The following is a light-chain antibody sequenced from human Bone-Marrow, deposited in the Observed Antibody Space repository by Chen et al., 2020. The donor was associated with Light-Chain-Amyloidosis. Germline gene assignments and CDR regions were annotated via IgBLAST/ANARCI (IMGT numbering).Light chain of an antibody. CDR2: RDT. J-gene: IGLJ2*01. Sequence: SQELTQPPSVSVSPGQTARITCSGDDLPTKYAYWYQQKPGQAPVLVIHRDTERPSGISERFSGSSSGTTATLTISGVQAEDEADYHCQSADSSGTDEVIFGGGTKLTVL. CDR3: QSADSSGTDEVI. V-gene: IGLV3-25*03. CDR1: DLPTKY.